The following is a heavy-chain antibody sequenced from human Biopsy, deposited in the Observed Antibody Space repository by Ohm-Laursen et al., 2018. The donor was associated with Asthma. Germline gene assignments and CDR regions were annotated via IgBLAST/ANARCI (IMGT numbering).Heavy chain of an antibody. V-gene: IGHV4-30-4*01. D-gene: IGHD4-17*01. J-gene: IGHJ6*02. CDR1: GAYIGTPDYH. Sequence: TLSLTCTASGAYIGTPDYHWSWIRQSPGKGLEWIGFVFYSGTTHYSRSLERRLYISIDTARNEFSMRLRSLTAADTAVYFCARVVSYGDIYFGIDVWGPGNTVVVS. CDR3: ARVVSYGDIYFGIDV. CDR2: VFYSGTT.